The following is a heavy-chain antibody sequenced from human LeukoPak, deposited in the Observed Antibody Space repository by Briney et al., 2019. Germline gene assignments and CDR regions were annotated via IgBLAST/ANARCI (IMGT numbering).Heavy chain of an antibody. CDR1: GFTFSIYT. CDR3: AREGVTPRHAYFDL. CDR2: ISSMSSYI. J-gene: IGHJ2*01. V-gene: IGHV3-21*01. Sequence: GGSLRLSCAASGFTFSIYTMNWVRQAPGKGLEWVPSISSMSSYIHYADSVKGRFTISRDNAENSLYLQMNSLRAEDTALYYCAREGVTPRHAYFDLWGRGTLVTVSS. D-gene: IGHD2-21*02.